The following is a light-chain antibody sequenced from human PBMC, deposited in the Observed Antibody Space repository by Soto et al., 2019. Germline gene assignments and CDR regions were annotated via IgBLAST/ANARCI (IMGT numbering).Light chain of an antibody. CDR3: QQRANCPGT. CDR2: DTS. V-gene: IGKV3-11*01. Sequence: IVLIQSPATLSLSPGERATLSCRASQSVANYLAWYQKQPGQAHRLLLYDTSNRATDIPARFSGSGSGTDFTLTISSLEPEDFAIYYCQQRANCPGTFGQGTKVEVK. J-gene: IGKJ1*01. CDR1: QSVANY.